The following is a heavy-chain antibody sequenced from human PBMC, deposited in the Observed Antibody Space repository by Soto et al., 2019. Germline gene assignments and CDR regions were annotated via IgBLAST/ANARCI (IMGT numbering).Heavy chain of an antibody. Sequence: GGSLRLSCAASGFTFSSYGMHWVRQAPGKGLEWVAVISYDGSNKYYADSVKGRFTISRDNSKNTLYLQMNSLRAEDTAVYYCAKTGGAARSDFDYWGQGTLVTVSS. D-gene: IGHD6-6*01. J-gene: IGHJ4*02. CDR3: AKTGGAARSDFDY. CDR1: GFTFSSYG. CDR2: ISYDGSNK. V-gene: IGHV3-30*18.